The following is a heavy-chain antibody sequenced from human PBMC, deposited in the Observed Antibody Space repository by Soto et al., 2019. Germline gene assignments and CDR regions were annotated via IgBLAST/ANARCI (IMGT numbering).Heavy chain of an antibody. V-gene: IGHV3-33*01. D-gene: IGHD6-6*01. CDR3: ARDEYSSSSDEIGLFDP. CDR2: IWYDGSNK. Sequence: AWGSLRLSCAASGFTFSSYGMHWVRQAPGKGLEWVAVIWYDGSNKYYADSVKGRFTISRDNSKNTLYLQMNSLRAEDTAAYYCARDEYSSSSDEIGLFDPWGQGTLVTVSS. J-gene: IGHJ5*02. CDR1: GFTFSSYG.